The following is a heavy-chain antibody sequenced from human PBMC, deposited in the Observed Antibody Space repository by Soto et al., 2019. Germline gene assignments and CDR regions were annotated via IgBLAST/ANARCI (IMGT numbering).Heavy chain of an antibody. V-gene: IGHV3-74*01. Sequence: PGGSRRLSCAASGFTFSNYWMHWVRQAPGKGLVWVSRIYSDGSSTSYADSVKGRFTISRDNAKNTLYLQMNSLRAEDTAVYYCARGRHYDFWSGYYADYWDQGTLVTV. D-gene: IGHD3-3*01. CDR3: ARGRHYDFWSGYYADY. CDR2: IYSDGSST. CDR1: GFTFSNYW. J-gene: IGHJ4*02.